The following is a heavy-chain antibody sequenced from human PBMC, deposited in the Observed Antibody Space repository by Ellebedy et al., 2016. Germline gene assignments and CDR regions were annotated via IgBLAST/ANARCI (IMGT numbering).Heavy chain of an antibody. CDR2: ISGSGVIT. J-gene: IGHJ3*02. CDR1: GFPFSTYA. D-gene: IGHD2-21*02. CDR3: AKSRHSAAYCGGACYYDDAFDM. Sequence: GGSLRLXXAASGFPFSTYAMGWVRQAPGKGLEWVPAISGSGVITYYADSVKGRFTISRDTAKSTQYLQMNSLRAEDTAVYYCAKSRHSAAYCGGACYYDDAFDMWGQGTLVTVSS. V-gene: IGHV3-23*01.